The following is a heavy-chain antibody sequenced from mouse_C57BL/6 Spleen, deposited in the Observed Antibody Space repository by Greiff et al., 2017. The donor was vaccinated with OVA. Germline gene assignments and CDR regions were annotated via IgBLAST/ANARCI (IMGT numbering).Heavy chain of an antibody. J-gene: IGHJ4*01. V-gene: IGHV1-26*01. CDR2: INPNNGGT. D-gene: IGHD1-1*01. CDR3: ARSPITTVVVPYAMDY. CDR1: GYTFTDYY. Sequence: VQLQQSGPELVKPGASVKISCKASGYTFTDYYMNWVKQSHGKSLEWIGDINPNNGGTSYNQKFKGKATLTVDKSSSTAYMELRSLTSEDSAVYYCARSPITTVVVPYAMDYWGQGTSVTVSS.